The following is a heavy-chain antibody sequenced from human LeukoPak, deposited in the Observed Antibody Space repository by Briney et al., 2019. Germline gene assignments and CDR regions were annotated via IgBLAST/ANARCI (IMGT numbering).Heavy chain of an antibody. V-gene: IGHV3-66*01. Sequence: GGSLRLSCAASGFTFSSYSMNWVRQAPGKGLEWVSVIYSGGSTYYADSVKGRFTISRDNSKNTLYLQMNSLRAEDTAVYYCARDHGMDVWGQGTTVTVSS. J-gene: IGHJ6*02. CDR1: GFTFSSYS. CDR3: ARDHGMDV. CDR2: IYSGGST.